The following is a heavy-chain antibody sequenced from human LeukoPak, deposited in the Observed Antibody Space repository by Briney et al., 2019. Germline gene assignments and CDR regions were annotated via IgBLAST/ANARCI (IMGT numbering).Heavy chain of an antibody. D-gene: IGHD5-12*01. V-gene: IGHV1-69*04. J-gene: IGHJ6*02. Sequence: GASVKVSCKASGGTFSSYAISWVRQAPGQGLEWMGRTIPILGIANYAQKFQGRVTITADKSTSTAYMELSSLRSEDTAVYYCARNPYSGYDPYYYYGMDVWGQGTTVTVSS. CDR3: ARNPYSGYDPYYYYGMDV. CDR2: TIPILGIA. CDR1: GGTFSSYA.